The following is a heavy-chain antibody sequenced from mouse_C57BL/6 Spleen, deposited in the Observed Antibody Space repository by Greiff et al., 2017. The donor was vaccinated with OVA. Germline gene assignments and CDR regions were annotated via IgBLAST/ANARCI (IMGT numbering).Heavy chain of an antibody. D-gene: IGHD1-1*01. CDR3: ARNYGSRYAMDY. Sequence: VQLQQPGAELVRPGSSVKLSCKASGYTFTSYWMDWVKQRPGQGLEWIGNIYPSDSETPYNQKFKDKATLTVDKSSSTAYMQLSSLTSEDSAVYYCARNYGSRYAMDYWGQGTTVTVSS. CDR2: IYPSDSET. J-gene: IGHJ4*01. CDR1: GYTFTSYW. V-gene: IGHV1-61*01.